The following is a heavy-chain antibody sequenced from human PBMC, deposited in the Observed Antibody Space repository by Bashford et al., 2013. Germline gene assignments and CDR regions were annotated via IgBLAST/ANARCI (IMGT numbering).Heavy chain of an antibody. CDR3: ARDVEIFGVVMGLDY. Sequence: VRQAPGKGLEWVSYISSSSSTIYSADSVKGRFTISRDNSKNTLYLQMNSLRAEDTAVYYCARDVEIFGVVMGLDYWGQGTLVTVSS. J-gene: IGHJ4*02. CDR2: ISSSSSTI. V-gene: IGHV3-48*01. D-gene: IGHD3-3*01.